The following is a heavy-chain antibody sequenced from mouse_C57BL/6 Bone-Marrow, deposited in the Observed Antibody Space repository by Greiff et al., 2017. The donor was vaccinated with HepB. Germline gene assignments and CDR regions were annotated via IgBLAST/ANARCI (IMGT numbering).Heavy chain of an antibody. V-gene: IGHV1-69*01. CDR3: ARLGLLPAMDY. D-gene: IGHD2-3*01. CDR1: GYTFTSYW. J-gene: IGHJ4*01. CDR2: IDPSDSYT. Sequence: QVQLQQPGAELVMPGASVKLSCKASGYTFTSYWMHWVKQRPGQGLEWIGEIDPSDSYTNYNQKFKGKSTLTVDKSSSTAYMQLSSLTSEDSAVYYCARLGLLPAMDYWGQGTSVTVSS.